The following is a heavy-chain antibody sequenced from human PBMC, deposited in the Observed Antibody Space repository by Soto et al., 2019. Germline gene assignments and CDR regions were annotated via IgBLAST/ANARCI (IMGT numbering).Heavy chain of an antibody. D-gene: IGHD3-10*01. CDR1: GDSFSSYS. CDR3: AGDYGSGSYRFDY. Sequence: TLSLTCSVSGDSFSSYSWSWIRRPPGRGLEWIGYVYYSGRTTYNPSLKSRLTISLDTSKNQFSLRLSSVTAADTAVYYCAGDYGSGSYRFDYWGQGTLVTVSS. J-gene: IGHJ4*02. V-gene: IGHV4-59*01. CDR2: VYYSGRT.